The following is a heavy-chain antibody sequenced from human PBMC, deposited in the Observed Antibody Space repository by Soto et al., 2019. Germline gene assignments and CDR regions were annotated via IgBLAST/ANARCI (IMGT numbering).Heavy chain of an antibody. CDR2: IDPSDSRT. J-gene: IGHJ4*02. Sequence: GESRKISCKASGYMFPIYHISWVRQMPGKGLEWVGKIDPSDSRTMYRPSSRARITISVDKSINTAYLEWGRLKASDTAMYYCARHRSNSDFDFWGQGTQVTVSS. V-gene: IGHV5-10-1*01. CDR1: GYMFPIYH. D-gene: IGHD2-8*01. CDR3: ARHRSNSDFDF.